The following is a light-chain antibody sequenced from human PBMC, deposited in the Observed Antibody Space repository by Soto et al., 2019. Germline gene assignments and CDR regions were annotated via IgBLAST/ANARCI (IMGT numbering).Light chain of an antibody. V-gene: IGLV8-61*01. Sequence: QTVVTQEPSFSVSPGGTVTLTCGLNSGSVSTNYYPAWYQQTPGQAPRNLIYHTNTRSSGVPDRFSGSILGNKAALTISGAQADDESDYYCVLYMNGSTWVFGGGTKVTVL. CDR1: SGSVSTNYY. CDR3: VLYMNGSTWV. J-gene: IGLJ3*02. CDR2: HTN.